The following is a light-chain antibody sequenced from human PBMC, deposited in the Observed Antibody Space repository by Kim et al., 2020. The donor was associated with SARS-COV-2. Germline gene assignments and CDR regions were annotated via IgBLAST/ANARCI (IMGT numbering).Light chain of an antibody. CDR3: QSYDSSLSVV. CDR1: SSKIGAGYD. V-gene: IGLV1-40*01. J-gene: IGLJ2*01. Sequence: GQRVTISCTGGSSKIGAGYDVHWYQQLPGTAPKLLIYGNSNRPSGVPDRFSGSKSGTSASLAITGLQAEDEADYYCQSYDSSLSVVFGGGTQLTVL. CDR2: GNS.